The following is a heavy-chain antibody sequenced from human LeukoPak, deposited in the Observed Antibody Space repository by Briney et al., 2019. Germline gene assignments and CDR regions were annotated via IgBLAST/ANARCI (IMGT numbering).Heavy chain of an antibody. J-gene: IGHJ4*02. D-gene: IGHD5-24*01. V-gene: IGHV4-39*01. CDR3: ARHRSKWLQSSFDY. CDR1: GGSISSSSYY. CDR2: IYYSGST. Sequence: SETLSLTCTVSGGSISSSSYYWGWIRQPPGKGLEWIGIIYYSGSTYYNPSLKSRVTISVDTSKNQFSLKLNSVTAADTAVYYCARHRSKWLQSSFDYWGQGTLVTVSS.